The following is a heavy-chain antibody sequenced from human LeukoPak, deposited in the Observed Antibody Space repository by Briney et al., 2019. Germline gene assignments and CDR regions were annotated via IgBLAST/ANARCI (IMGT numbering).Heavy chain of an antibody. CDR2: ISGSGGST. D-gene: IGHD6-13*01. J-gene: IGHJ4*02. V-gene: IGHV3-23*01. CDR3: ARGGYSSSWYRFDY. Sequence: GGSLRLSCAASGFTFSSYAMSWVRQAPGKGLEWVSAISGSGGSTYYADPVKGRFTITRDNSKNTLYLQMNSLRAEDTAVYYCARGGYSSSWYRFDYWGQGTLVTVSS. CDR1: GFTFSSYA.